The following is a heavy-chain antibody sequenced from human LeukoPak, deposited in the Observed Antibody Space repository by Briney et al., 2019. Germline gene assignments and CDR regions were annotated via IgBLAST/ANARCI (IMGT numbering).Heavy chain of an antibody. V-gene: IGHV4-39*01. CDR1: GGSISSSSYY. Sequence: SETLSLTCTVSGGSISSSSYYWGWIRQPPGRGLEWIGSIYYSGSTYYNPSLKSRVTISVDTSKNQFSLKLSSVTAADTAVYYCARPPRPLYSSSSREVGYYYMDVWGKGTTVTVSS. CDR3: ARPPRPLYSSSSREVGYYYMDV. J-gene: IGHJ6*03. D-gene: IGHD6-6*01. CDR2: IYYSGST.